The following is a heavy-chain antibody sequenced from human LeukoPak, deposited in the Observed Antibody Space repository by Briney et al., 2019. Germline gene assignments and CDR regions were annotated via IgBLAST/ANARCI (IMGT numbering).Heavy chain of an antibody. D-gene: IGHD3-22*01. Sequence: GGSLRLSCAASGFTVSSNYMSWVRQAPGKGLEWVSVLYSGGSTYYADSVKGRFTISRDNSKNTLYLQMNSLRAEDTAVYYCAKDLRPGHHGRGYDSSDTLFDYWGQGTLVTVSS. CDR3: AKDLRPGHHGRGYDSSDTLFDY. CDR1: GFTVSSNY. J-gene: IGHJ4*02. V-gene: IGHV3-53*05. CDR2: LYSGGST.